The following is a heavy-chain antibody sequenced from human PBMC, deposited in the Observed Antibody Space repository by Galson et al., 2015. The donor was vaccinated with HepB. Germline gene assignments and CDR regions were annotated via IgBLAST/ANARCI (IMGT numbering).Heavy chain of an antibody. Sequence: SVKVSCKASGGTFSGYAISWVRQVPGQGLEWMGRIIPILGVTNNAQKFHDRVTITADKSTGTANMELNNLRSEDAGVYYCGRLYCTSPSRYVAHGIDVWGQGTTVTVSS. D-gene: IGHD2-2*01. CDR2: IIPILGVT. CDR1: GGTFSGYA. CDR3: GRLYCTSPSRYVAHGIDV. J-gene: IGHJ6*02. V-gene: IGHV1-69*04.